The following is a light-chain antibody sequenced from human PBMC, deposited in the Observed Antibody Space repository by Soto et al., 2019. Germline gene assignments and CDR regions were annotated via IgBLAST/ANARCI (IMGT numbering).Light chain of an antibody. CDR1: QSISSW. V-gene: IGKV1-5*03. Sequence: DIQMTQSPSTLSASVGDRVTITSRASQSISSWLAWYQQKPGKAPNLLIYKASRLESGVPSRFSGSGSETEFTLTISGLQPGDSATYYCQQYNSYSPTFGQGTKVDIK. CDR3: QQYNSYSPT. J-gene: IGKJ1*01. CDR2: KAS.